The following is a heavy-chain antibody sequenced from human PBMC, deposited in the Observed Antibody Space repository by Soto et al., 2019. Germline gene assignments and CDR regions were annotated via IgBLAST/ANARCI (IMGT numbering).Heavy chain of an antibody. Sequence: PGGSLRLSCAASGFTFSSYAMHWVRQAPGKGLEWVAVISYDGSNKYYADSVKGRFTISRDNSKNTLYLQMNSLRAEDTAVYYCARTRVTHRSWFDPWGQGTLVTVSS. CDR2: ISYDGSNK. CDR1: GFTFSSYA. J-gene: IGHJ5*02. V-gene: IGHV3-30-3*01. CDR3: ARTRVTHRSWFDP.